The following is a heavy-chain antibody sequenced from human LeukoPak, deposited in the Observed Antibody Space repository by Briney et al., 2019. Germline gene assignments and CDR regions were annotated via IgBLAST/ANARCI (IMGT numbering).Heavy chain of an antibody. D-gene: IGHD2-2*01. Sequence: GASVKVSCKASGYTFTGYYMHWVRQAPGQGLEWMGWINPNSGGTNYAQKLQGRVTMTTDTSTSTAYMELRSLRSDDTAVYYCARGPTQYCSSTSCYPSAFGYWGQGTLVTVSS. V-gene: IGHV1-2*02. CDR1: GYTFTGYY. J-gene: IGHJ4*02. CDR3: ARGPTQYCSSTSCYPSAFGY. CDR2: INPNSGGT.